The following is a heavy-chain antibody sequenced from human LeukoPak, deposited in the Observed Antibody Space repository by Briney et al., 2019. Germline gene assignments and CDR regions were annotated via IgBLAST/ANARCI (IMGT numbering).Heavy chain of an antibody. Sequence: PGGSLRLSCAASGFTFSSYEMNWVRQAPGKGPEWVSYISSSGSTIYYADSVKGRFTISRDNSKNTLYLQMNSLRAEDTAVYYCAKEVAGTSSNFDYWGQGTLVTVSS. D-gene: IGHD6-19*01. CDR3: AKEVAGTSSNFDY. V-gene: IGHV3-48*03. J-gene: IGHJ4*02. CDR2: ISSSGSTI. CDR1: GFTFSSYE.